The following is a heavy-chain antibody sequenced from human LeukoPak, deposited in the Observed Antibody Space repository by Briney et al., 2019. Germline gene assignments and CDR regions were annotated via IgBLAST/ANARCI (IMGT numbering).Heavy chain of an antibody. CDR2: ISGSGGST. CDR1: GFTFSSYA. Sequence: GGSLRLPCAASGFTFSSYAMSWVRQAPGKGLEWVSAISGSGGSTYYADSVKGRFTISRDNSKNTLYLQMNSLRAEDTAVYYCAKDRSGSYYYFDYWGQGTLVTVSS. V-gene: IGHV3-23*01. J-gene: IGHJ4*02. CDR3: AKDRSGSYYYFDY. D-gene: IGHD3-10*01.